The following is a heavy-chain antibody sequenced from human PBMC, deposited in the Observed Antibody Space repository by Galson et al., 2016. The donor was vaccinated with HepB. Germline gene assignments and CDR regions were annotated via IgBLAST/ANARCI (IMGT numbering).Heavy chain of an antibody. Sequence: SLRLSCAASEFTVSNFAMSWVRQTPGKGLEWVSAINGGSTYYADTMKGRSIISRDTSKNTLYLQMNSLRAEDTAVYYCARGGVGATTSERRQYFDYWGQGTLVTVSS. CDR3: ARGGVGATTSERRQYFDY. D-gene: IGHD1-26*01. CDR1: EFTVSNFA. V-gene: IGHV3-23*01. CDR2: INGGST. J-gene: IGHJ4*02.